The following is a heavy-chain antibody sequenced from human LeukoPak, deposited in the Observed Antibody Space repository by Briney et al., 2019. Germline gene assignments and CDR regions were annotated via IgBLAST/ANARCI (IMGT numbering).Heavy chain of an antibody. CDR2: IYYSEST. Sequence: PSQTLSLTCTVSGGSISSYYWSWSRQPPGKGLECIGYIYYSESTNYNPSLKSRVTISVDTSKNQFSMKLSSVTAADTSVYYCARQGIAEAATRDWFDPWGQGTLVTVSS. CDR3: ARQGIAEAATRDWFDP. CDR1: GGSISSYY. J-gene: IGHJ5*02. V-gene: IGHV4-59*08. D-gene: IGHD6-19*01.